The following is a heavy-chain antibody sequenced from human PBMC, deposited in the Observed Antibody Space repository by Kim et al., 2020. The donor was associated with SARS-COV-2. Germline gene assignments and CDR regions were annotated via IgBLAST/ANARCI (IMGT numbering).Heavy chain of an antibody. V-gene: IGHV4-39*01. Sequence: SRKSRLIISVDTSKNQFALKLSSVTAADTAVYYCARQCISSSGDWFDPWGQGTLVTVSS. D-gene: IGHD6-6*01. CDR3: ARQCISSSGDWFDP. J-gene: IGHJ5*02.